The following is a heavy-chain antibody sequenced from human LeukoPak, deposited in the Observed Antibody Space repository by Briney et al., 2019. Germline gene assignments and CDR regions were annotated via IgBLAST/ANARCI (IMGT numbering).Heavy chain of an antibody. V-gene: IGHV1-2*02. CDR1: GYAFSAYY. CDR2: LNPQTGDT. D-gene: IGHD5-12*01. CDR3: ARDGKGIVGGYDWVY. J-gene: IGHJ4*02. Sequence: ASVKVSCKASGYAFSAYYMHWVRQAPGQGLEWMGWLNPQTGDTHFAQKFQGRVTFTRDTSISTAYMELSRLRSDDTAVYYCARDGKGIVGGYDWVYWGQGTLVTVSS.